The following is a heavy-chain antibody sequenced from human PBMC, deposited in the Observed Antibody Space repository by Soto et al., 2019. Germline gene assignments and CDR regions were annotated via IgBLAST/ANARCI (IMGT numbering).Heavy chain of an antibody. J-gene: IGHJ5*02. V-gene: IGHV3-48*02. Sequence: GGSLRLSCAASGFTFSSYSMNWVRQAPGKGLEWVSYISSSSSTIYYADSVKGRFTISRDNAKNSLYLQMNSLRDEDTAVYYCARDLVKSTHKYDYVWGSYHWGQGTLVTVSS. CDR1: GFTFSSYS. CDR3: ARDLVKSTHKYDYVWGSYH. D-gene: IGHD3-16*01. CDR2: ISSSSSTI.